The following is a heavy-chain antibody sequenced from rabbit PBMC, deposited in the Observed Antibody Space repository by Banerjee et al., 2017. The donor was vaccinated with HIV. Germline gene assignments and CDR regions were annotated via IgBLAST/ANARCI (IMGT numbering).Heavy chain of an antibody. V-gene: IGHV1S45*01. CDR1: GFDFSSCYM. D-gene: IGHD4-1*01. CDR2: INSSSRNV. Sequence: QEQLKESGGGLVQPGGSLKLSCKASGFDFSSCYMTWVRQAPGKGLEWIGCINSSSRNVVYASWATGRFTISKTSSTTVTLQMTSLTAADTATYLCARDLAGVIGWNFGLWGPGTLVTVS. J-gene: IGHJ4*01. CDR3: ARDLAGVIGWNFGL.